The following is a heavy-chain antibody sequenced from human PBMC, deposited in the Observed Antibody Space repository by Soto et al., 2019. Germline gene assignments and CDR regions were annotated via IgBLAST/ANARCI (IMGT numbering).Heavy chain of an antibody. J-gene: IGHJ4*02. CDR1: GDSVSSGSYY. V-gene: IGHV4-61*01. CDR2: IQSSGNT. CDR3: ARTNSRGHWAAWY. Sequence: LSLTCTISGDSVSSGSYYWSWIRQAPGKGLEWIGYIQSSGNTNYNPSLKSRVTISINTSKNQFSLNLTSVTAADTAVYYCARTNSRGHWAAWYWGQGTLVTVS. D-gene: IGHD3-22*01.